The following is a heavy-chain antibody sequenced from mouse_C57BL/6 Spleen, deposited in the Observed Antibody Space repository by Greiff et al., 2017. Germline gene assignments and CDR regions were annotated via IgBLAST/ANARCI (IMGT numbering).Heavy chain of an antibody. CDR2: FYPGSGSI. D-gene: IGHD2-3*01. CDR1: GYTFTEYT. CDR3: ARHEGDGYYAYAMDD. Sequence: QVHVKQSGAELVKPGASVKLSCKASGYTFTEYTIHWVKQRSGQGLEWIGWFYPGSGSIKYNEKFKDKATLTADKSSSTVYMELSRVTSEDSAVYFCARHEGDGYYAYAMDDWGQGTSVTVSS. J-gene: IGHJ4*01. V-gene: IGHV1-62-2*01.